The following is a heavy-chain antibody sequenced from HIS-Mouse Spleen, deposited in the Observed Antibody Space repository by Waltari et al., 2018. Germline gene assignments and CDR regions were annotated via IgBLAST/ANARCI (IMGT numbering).Heavy chain of an antibody. CDR2: ISGSGGST. J-gene: IGHJ1*01. CDR1: GFTFSSSA. Sequence: EVQLLESGGGLVQHGGSLRLSCAAPGFTFSSSAIRWVRQAPGKWLEWVSAISGSGGSTYYADSVKGRFTISRDNSKNTLYLQMNSLRAEDTAVYYCANPKSVAAAPQYFQHWGQGTLVTVSS. CDR3: ANPKSVAAAPQYFQH. D-gene: IGHD2-2*01. V-gene: IGHV3-23*01.